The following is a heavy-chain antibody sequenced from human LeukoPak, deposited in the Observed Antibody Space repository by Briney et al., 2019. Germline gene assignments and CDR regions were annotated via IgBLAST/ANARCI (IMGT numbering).Heavy chain of an antibody. Sequence: GRSLRLSCAASGFTFSSYGMHWVRQAPGKGLEWVAVISYDGSNKYYADSVKGRFTISRDNSKNTLYLQMNSLRAEDTAFYYCAKDRGGSYYFGPFDYWGQGTLVTVSS. D-gene: IGHD1-26*01. J-gene: IGHJ4*02. V-gene: IGHV3-30*18. CDR2: ISYDGSNK. CDR1: GFTFSSYG. CDR3: AKDRGGSYYFGPFDY.